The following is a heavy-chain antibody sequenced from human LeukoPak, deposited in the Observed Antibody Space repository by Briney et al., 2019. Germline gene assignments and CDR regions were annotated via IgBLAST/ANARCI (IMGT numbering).Heavy chain of an antibody. V-gene: IGHV1-18*04. CDR3: AREGESRKFDS. Sequence: ASVKLSCKTSGYNFTTYFNTWVRQAPAQGLEWMGWISPYNGHTKYAHKLQGRVTMTTDTSTSTAFMELRSLMSDDTAVYYCAREGESRKFDSWGQGTLVTVSS. CDR2: ISPYNGHT. CDR1: GYNFTTYF. D-gene: IGHD1-26*01. J-gene: IGHJ5*01.